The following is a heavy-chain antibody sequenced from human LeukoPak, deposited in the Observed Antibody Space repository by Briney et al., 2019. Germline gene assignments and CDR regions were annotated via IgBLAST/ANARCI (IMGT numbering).Heavy chain of an antibody. Sequence: PGGSLRLSCAASGFTFSSYSMNWARQAPGKGLEWVSYISSSSSTIYYADSVKGRFTISRDNAKNSLYLQMNSLRAEDTAVYYCAKDRSRYDSSAYDFDYWGQGTLVTVSS. CDR2: ISSSSSTI. J-gene: IGHJ4*02. CDR3: AKDRSRYDSSAYDFDY. V-gene: IGHV3-48*01. D-gene: IGHD3-22*01. CDR1: GFTFSSYS.